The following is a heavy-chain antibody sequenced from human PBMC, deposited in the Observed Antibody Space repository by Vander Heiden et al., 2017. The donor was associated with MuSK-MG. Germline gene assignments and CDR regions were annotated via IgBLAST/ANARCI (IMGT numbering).Heavy chain of an antibody. CDR2: ISTSGGST. D-gene: IGHD7-27*01. J-gene: IGHJ5*02. Sequence: EVQLLESGGGSVQPGGSLRLSCAASGFTFSNHGRSWVRQAPGKGLEWVSSISTSGGSTDYADSVKGRFTISRDNSKNTLYVQMNSLRVDDTAVYYCAKDFYMHYWGSSWGQGTLVTVSS. CDR3: AKDFYMHYWGSS. CDR1: GFTFSNHG. V-gene: IGHV3-23*01.